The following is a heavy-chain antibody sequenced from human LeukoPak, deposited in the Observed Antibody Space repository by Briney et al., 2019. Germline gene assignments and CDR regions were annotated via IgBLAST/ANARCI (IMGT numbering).Heavy chain of an antibody. CDR2: TYNSDNT. J-gene: IGHJ3*01. V-gene: IGHV4-31*03. Sequence: SQTLSLTCSVSGVSISISGWDWHGLRQRRGKGLEWIEYTYNSDNTYYNPGCGSRITITTDTAMNAFFLKSHSVTAADTAVYYCARSSGWRDAFDFWGRGTMVTVSS. CDR3: ARSSGWRDAFDF. D-gene: IGHD6-19*01. CDR1: GVSISISGWD.